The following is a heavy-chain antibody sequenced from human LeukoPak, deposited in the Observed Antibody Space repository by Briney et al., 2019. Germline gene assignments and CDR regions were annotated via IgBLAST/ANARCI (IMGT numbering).Heavy chain of an antibody. CDR1: GFTFSSYG. CDR2: ISYDGSNK. J-gene: IGHJ4*02. V-gene: IGHV3-30*18. Sequence: GRSLRLSCAASGFTFSSYGMHWVRLAPGKGLEWVAVISYDGSNKYYADSVKGRFTISRDNSKNTLYLQMNSLRAEDTAVYYCAKDLRVWGATAPFDYWGQGTLVTVSS. CDR3: AKDLRVWGATAPFDY. D-gene: IGHD1-26*01.